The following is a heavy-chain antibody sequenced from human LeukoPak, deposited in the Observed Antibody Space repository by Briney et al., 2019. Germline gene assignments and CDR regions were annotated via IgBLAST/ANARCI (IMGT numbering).Heavy chain of an antibody. V-gene: IGHV3-7*01. J-gene: IGHJ4*02. CDR3: ARDKSYGDSSDY. CDR1: GFTVANDR. Sequence: GGSLRLSCAASGFTVANDRMSWVRQAPGKGLEWVANIKQDGSEKYYVDSVKGRFTISRDNAKNSPYLQMNSLRAEDTAVYYCARDKSYGDSSDYWGQGTLVTVSS. CDR2: IKQDGSEK. D-gene: IGHD4-17*01.